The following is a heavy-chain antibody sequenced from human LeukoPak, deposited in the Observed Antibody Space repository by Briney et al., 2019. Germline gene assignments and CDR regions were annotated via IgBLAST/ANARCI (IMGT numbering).Heavy chain of an antibody. CDR3: ASRHCSGENCYAGPLDF. D-gene: IGHD2-8*02. V-gene: IGHV3-53*01. CDR1: AFSDKSNY. Sequence: GGSMRLSCVASAFSDKSNYMSWVRQAPGKGLEWVSVSYSGGSTYYEDSVKGRFTVSSDVSKNTLYLQMNNLRGEDTAVYYCASRHCSGENCYAGPLDFWGQGTLVTVSS. CDR2: SYSGGST. J-gene: IGHJ4*02.